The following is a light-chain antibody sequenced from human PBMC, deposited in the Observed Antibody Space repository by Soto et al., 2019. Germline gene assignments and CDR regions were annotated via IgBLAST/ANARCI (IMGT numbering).Light chain of an antibody. V-gene: IGKV3-15*01. J-gene: IGKJ1*01. CDR3: QQYNNWPWT. CDR1: QSVGSN. CDR2: GAS. Sequence: EIVMTQSPATLSVSPGERATLSCRASQSVGSNLAWYQQKPGQAPRLLMYGASSRVTGIPARFSGSGSGTEFTLTISSLRSEDFAVYYCQQYNNWPWTFGQGTKVEIK.